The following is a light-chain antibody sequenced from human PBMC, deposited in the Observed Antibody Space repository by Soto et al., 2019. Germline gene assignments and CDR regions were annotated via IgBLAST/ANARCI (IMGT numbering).Light chain of an antibody. CDR3: CSYAGSYV. V-gene: IGLV2-11*01. Sequence: QSVLTQPRSVSGSPGQSVTISCTGTSSDVGGYNYVSWYQQHPGKAPKLMIYDVSKRPSGVPDRLSGSKSGNTASLTISGLQAEDEADYYCCSYAGSYVLGTGTKLTVL. CDR2: DVS. J-gene: IGLJ1*01. CDR1: SSDVGGYNY.